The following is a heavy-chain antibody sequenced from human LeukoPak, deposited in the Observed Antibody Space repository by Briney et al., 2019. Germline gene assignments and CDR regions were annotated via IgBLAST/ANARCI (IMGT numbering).Heavy chain of an antibody. CDR1: GFTFSSYS. CDR2: ISSSSSYI. CDR3: ARTSTDCLDC. Sequence: GGSLRLSCAASGFTFSSYSMNWVRQAPGKGLEWVSSISSSSSYIYYADSVKGRFTIPRDNGKNSLYLQMNNVRAEDTAVYYCARTSTDCLDCWGQGTLVTVSS. J-gene: IGHJ4*02. V-gene: IGHV3-21*06. D-gene: IGHD2-21*02.